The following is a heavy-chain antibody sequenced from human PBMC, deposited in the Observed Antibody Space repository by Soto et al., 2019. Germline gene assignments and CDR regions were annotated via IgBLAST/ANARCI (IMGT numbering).Heavy chain of an antibody. V-gene: IGHV3-23*01. J-gene: IGHJ4*02. D-gene: IGHD3-3*01. CDR1: GFTLSNYA. CDR2: ISGSGDSK. CDR3: AKDTPQEWLLVFHY. Sequence: EVQLLESGGGLVQPGGSLRLSCAGSGFTLSNYAMSWVRQAPGKGLEWVSAISGSGDSKYYANSVKGRFTISRDNSKNTLYLQMNSLRAEDTAVYYCAKDTPQEWLLVFHYWGQGTLVTVSS.